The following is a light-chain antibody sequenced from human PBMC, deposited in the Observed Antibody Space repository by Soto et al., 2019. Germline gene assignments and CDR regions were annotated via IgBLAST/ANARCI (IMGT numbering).Light chain of an antibody. J-gene: IGKJ3*01. CDR3: QQYNNWPFT. CDR2: GAS. CDR1: PSVSST. V-gene: IGKV3D-15*01. Sequence: EIGMTQSPATLSVSPGERATLSCRASPSVSSTLAWYQQKPGQAPRLLIYGASTRATGIPARFSGSGSGTEFTLTISSLQSEDFAVYYCQQYNNWPFTFGPGTKVEIK.